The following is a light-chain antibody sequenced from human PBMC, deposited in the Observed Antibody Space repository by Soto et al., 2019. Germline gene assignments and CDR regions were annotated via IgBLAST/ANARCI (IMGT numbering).Light chain of an antibody. J-gene: IGKJ1*01. Sequence: TVLTQSPGTLSLSPWERATLSCRASQSVRSSRLAWYKQKPGQAPRLLIYGASSRATGIPDRFSGSGSGTDFTLTISRLEPEDFAVYFCQQYGRSPTTFGQGTKVDIK. CDR1: QSVRSSR. CDR3: QQYGRSPTT. V-gene: IGKV3-20*01. CDR2: GAS.